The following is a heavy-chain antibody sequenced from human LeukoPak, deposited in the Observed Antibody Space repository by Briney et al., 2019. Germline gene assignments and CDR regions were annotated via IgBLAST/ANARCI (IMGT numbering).Heavy chain of an antibody. V-gene: IGHV3-53*01. J-gene: IGHJ5*02. Sequence: QPGGSLRLSCAASGFTVSSNYMSWVRQAPGKGLEWVSVIYSGGSTYYADSVKGRFTISRDNSKNTLYLQMNSLRAADTAVYYCARRGPYSGYDFSWFDPWGQGTLVTVSS. CDR2: IYSGGST. CDR1: GFTVSSNY. CDR3: ARRGPYSGYDFSWFDP. D-gene: IGHD5-12*01.